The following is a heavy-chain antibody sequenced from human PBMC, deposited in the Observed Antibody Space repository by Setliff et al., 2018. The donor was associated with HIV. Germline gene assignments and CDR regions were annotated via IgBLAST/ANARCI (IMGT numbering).Heavy chain of an antibody. CDR2: ISAHNGRI. Sequence: ASVKVSCKASGYTFSDYGISWVRQAPGQGLEWMGWISAHNGRINYAQKFLGRVTMTQDTSFTTAYLELSRLGSDDTAVYYCAADNYNCNSFDSWGQGSLVTVSS. J-gene: IGHJ4*02. D-gene: IGHD3-3*01. V-gene: IGHV1-18*01. CDR1: GYTFSDYG. CDR3: AADNYNCNSFDS.